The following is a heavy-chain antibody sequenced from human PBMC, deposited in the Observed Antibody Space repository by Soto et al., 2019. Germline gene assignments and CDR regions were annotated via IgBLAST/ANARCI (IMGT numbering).Heavy chain of an antibody. V-gene: IGHV3-30*18. CDR2: ISYDGSNK. D-gene: IGHD3-22*01. CDR3: AKDQITMIVVVTYYYYGMDV. CDR1: GFTFSSYG. Sequence: QVRLVESGGGVVQPGRSLRLSCAASGFTFSSYGMHWVRQAPGKGLEWVAVISYDGSNKYYVDSVKGRFTISRDNSKNTLYLQMNSLRAEDTAVYYCAKDQITMIVVVTYYYYGMDVWGQGTTVTVSS. J-gene: IGHJ6*02.